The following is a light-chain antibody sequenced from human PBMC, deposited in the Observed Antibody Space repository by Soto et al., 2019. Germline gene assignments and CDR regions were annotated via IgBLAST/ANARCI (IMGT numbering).Light chain of an antibody. Sequence: QSALTQPASVSGSPGQSITISCTGTNSAVGGYNYVSWFQQHPGKAPKLMIYVVSNRPSGISNRFSGSKSGNTASLTISGLQADDEADYFCSSYTTSSSWVFGGGTKLTVL. CDR2: VVS. CDR1: NSAVGGYNY. V-gene: IGLV2-14*01. CDR3: SSYTTSSSWV. J-gene: IGLJ3*02.